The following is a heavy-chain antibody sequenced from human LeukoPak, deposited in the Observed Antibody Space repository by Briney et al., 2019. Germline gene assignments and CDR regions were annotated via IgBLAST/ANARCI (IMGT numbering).Heavy chain of an antibody. CDR1: GGSFSGYY. CDR3: ARRTVDTASFDY. CDR2: INHSGST. Sequence: SETLSLTCAVYGGSFSGYYWSWIRQPPGKGLEWIGEINHSGSTNYNPSLKSRVTISVDTSKNQFSLKLSSVTAADTAVYYCARRTVDTASFDYWGQGTLVTVSS. V-gene: IGHV4-34*01. J-gene: IGHJ4*02. D-gene: IGHD5-18*01.